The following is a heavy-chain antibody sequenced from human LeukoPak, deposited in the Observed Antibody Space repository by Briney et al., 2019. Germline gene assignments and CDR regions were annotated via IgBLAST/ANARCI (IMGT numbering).Heavy chain of an antibody. V-gene: IGHV1-69*05. D-gene: IGHD2-15*01. Sequence: SVKVSCKASGGTFSSYAISWMRQAHGQRLEWMGTIIPIFGTANYAQKFQGRVTITTDESTSTAYMELSSLRSEDTAVYYCARDQVDPASPPDFDYWGQGTLVTVSS. CDR2: IIPIFGTA. CDR3: ARDQVDPASPPDFDY. CDR1: GGTFSSYA. J-gene: IGHJ4*02.